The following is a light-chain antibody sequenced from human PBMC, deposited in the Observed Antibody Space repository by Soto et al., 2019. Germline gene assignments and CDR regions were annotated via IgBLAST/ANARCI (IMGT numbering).Light chain of an antibody. V-gene: IGKV3-20*01. CDR2: GAS. CDR1: QSVSSSY. CDR3: QQYGSEYT. Sequence: EIVLTQSPGTLSLSPGERATLSRRASQSVSSSYLAWYQQKPGQAPRLLIYGASSRATGIPDRFSGSGSGTNFTLTISRLEPDDFAVYYWQQYGSEYTFGQGTKLVIK. J-gene: IGKJ2*01.